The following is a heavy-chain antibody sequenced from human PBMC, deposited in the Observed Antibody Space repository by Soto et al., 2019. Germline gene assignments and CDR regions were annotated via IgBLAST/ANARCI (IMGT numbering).Heavy chain of an antibody. CDR1: GGSISSGGYY. CDR2: IYYSGST. D-gene: IGHD3-22*01. J-gene: IGHJ1*01. CDR3: AIYDSSGSRGFQH. Sequence: TLSLTCAVSGGSISSGGYYWSWIRQHPGKGLEWIGYIYYSGSTYYNPSLKSRVTISVDTSKNQFSLKLSSVTAADTAVYYCAIYDSSGSRGFQHWGQGTLVTVSS. V-gene: IGHV4-31*11.